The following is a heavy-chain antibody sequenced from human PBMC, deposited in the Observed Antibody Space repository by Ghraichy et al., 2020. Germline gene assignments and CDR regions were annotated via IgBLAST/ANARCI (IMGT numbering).Heavy chain of an antibody. CDR3: ARRISKTLGWFDP. V-gene: IGHV4-39*01. J-gene: IGHJ5*02. Sequence: SETLSLTCTVSGDSISSTSYYWGWIRQPPGKGLEWIGNTFYGGTTSYNPSLESRVTISVDTSKIQFSLKLNSVTAADTAVYYCARRISKTLGWFDPWGQGTQVTVSS. CDR1: GDSISSTSYY. CDR2: TFYGGTT.